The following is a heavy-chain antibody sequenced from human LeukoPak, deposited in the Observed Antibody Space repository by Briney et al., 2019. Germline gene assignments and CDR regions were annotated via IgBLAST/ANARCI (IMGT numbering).Heavy chain of an antibody. J-gene: IGHJ4*02. D-gene: IGHD1-26*01. V-gene: IGHV3-21*01. CDR1: GFTFSSYS. CDR3: AKGGFWGMGATSADY. CDR2: ISSGSSYI. Sequence: GGSLRLSCAASGFTFSSYSMNWVRQAPGKGLEWVSFISSGSSYIYYADSVKGRFTISRDNAKNSLYLQMNSLRAEDTAVYYCAKGGFWGMGATSADYWGQGTLVTVSS.